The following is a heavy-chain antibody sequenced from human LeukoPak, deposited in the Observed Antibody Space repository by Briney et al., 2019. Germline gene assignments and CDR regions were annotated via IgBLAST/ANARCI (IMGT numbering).Heavy chain of an antibody. J-gene: IGHJ4*02. CDR3: AKELDYFFLDF. CDR2: ISWNSGSI. D-gene: IGHD2-2*03. CDR1: GFTFDDYA. Sequence: GGSLRLSCAASGFTFDDYAMHWVRQAPGKGLEWVSGISWNSGSIGYADSVKGRFTISRDSSKNTLYLQMNSLRAEDTAVYYCAKELDYFFLDFWGQGTLVTVSS. V-gene: IGHV3-9*01.